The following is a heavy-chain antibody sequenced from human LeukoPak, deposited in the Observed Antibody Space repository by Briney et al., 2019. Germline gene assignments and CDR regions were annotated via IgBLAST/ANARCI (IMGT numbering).Heavy chain of an antibody. CDR3: ARGIQIWTQDPPLLGWFDP. D-gene: IGHD5-18*01. V-gene: IGHV1-46*01. J-gene: IGHJ5*02. CDR2: ISPSAGST. Sequence: GASVKVSCKASGYTFTSYYIHWVRQAPGQGLEWMGVISPSAGSTGYAQKFQGRVTMTKDTSTSTVYMELSSLRFEGTAVYYCARGIQIWTQDPPLLGWFDPWGQGTLVTVSS. CDR1: GYTFTSYY.